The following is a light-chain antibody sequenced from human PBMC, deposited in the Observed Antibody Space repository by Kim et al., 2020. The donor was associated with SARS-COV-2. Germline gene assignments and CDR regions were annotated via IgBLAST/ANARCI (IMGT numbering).Light chain of an antibody. V-gene: IGLV6-57*01. CDR2: DDN. CDR3: QSYDSDSQGV. J-gene: IGLJ3*02. Sequence: KTVPISCTRSSGSIANSHVHWYQQRPGSSPTTVVYDDNQRPSGVPDRFSASIDSSSNSAALTISGLKTEDEADYYCQSYDSDSQGVFGGGTQLTVL. CDR1: SGSIANSH.